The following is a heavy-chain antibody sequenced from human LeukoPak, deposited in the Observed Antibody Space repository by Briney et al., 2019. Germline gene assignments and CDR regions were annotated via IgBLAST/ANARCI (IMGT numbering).Heavy chain of an antibody. CDR1: GFTFSSYW. CDR2: IKQDGSEK. CDR3: ARDEHSSGWYLPPYYYYGMDV. J-gene: IGHJ6*02. D-gene: IGHD6-19*01. Sequence: GGSLRLSCAASGFTFSSYWMSWVRQAPGKGLEWVADIKQDGSEKYYVDSVKGRFTISRDNAKNSLYLQMNSLRAEDTAVYYCARDEHSSGWYLPPYYYYGMDVWGQGTTVTVSS. V-gene: IGHV3-7*05.